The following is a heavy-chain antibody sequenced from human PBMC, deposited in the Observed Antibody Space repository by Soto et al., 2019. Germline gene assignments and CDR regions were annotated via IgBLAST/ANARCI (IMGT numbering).Heavy chain of an antibody. J-gene: IGHJ3*02. V-gene: IGHV4-31*03. CDR2: IYYTGHT. CDR1: GVSINSGGYY. D-gene: IGHD1-1*01. Sequence: QVQLQESGPGLVKPSQTLSLTCSVSGVSINSGGYYWSWIRHHPGKGLEWIGYIYYTGHTFYNASPKSRVDMALGTSKNQFSLKLSSVTAADTAVYYCARGSQLERDALDIWGQGTMVTVSS. CDR3: ARGSQLERDALDI.